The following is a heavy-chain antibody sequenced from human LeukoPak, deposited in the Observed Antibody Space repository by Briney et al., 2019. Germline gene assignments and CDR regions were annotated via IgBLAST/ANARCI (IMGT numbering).Heavy chain of an antibody. CDR2: LSDSGFSS. D-gene: IGHD2-15*01. J-gene: IGHJ4*02. V-gene: IGHV3-23*01. CDR1: GFTFKNYA. Sequence: GGSLRLSCVGSGFTFKNYAMSWVRQAPGKGLEWVSGLSDSGFSSYYADSVKGRFTISRDNSKNTLFLQMNSLRAEDTAVYYCARGVVGWPLDYWGQGTLVTVSS. CDR3: ARGVVGWPLDY.